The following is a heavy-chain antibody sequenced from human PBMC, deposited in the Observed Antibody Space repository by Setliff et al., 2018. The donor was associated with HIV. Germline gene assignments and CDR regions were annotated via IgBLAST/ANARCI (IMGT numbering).Heavy chain of an antibody. V-gene: IGHV4-31*03. CDR1: GVSVGSGDYY. J-gene: IGHJ4*02. CDR3: ATRPRIAARPFDY. D-gene: IGHD6-6*01. Sequence: KPSETLSLPCSVSGVSVGSGDYYWHWIRQHPEKALEGIGYIFHSGDTYSHPSLKSRISMSVDTSTNQFSLELTSLTAADTAVYYCATRPRIAARPFDYWGQGMLVTVSS. CDR2: IFHSGDT.